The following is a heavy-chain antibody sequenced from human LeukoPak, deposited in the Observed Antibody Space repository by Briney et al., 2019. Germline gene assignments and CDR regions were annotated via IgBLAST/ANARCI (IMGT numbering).Heavy chain of an antibody. CDR2: IIPIFGTA. Sequence: VASVKVSCKASGGTFSSYAISWVRQAPGQGLEWMGGIIPIFGTANYAQKFQGRVTITADESTSTAYMELSSLRSEDTAVYYCASALYDFWSGYYWDWGQGTLVTVSS. J-gene: IGHJ4*02. D-gene: IGHD3-3*01. V-gene: IGHV1-69*13. CDR1: GGTFSSYA. CDR3: ASALYDFWSGYYWD.